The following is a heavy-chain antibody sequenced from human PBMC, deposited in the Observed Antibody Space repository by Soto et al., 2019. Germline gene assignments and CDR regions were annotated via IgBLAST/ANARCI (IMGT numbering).Heavy chain of an antibody. CDR3: VRGQFSAFDC. J-gene: IGHJ4*02. CDR1: GDSVSRTSVA. V-gene: IGHV6-1*01. CDR2: TYYRSKWNS. Sequence: QVQLHQSGPGLVKPSQTLSLTCAISGDSVSRTSVAWNWIRQSPSRGLAWLGRTYYRSKWNSDYAVSVRGRITIHPDTSKSQFSLQRNSVTPEDTAVYYCVRGQFSAFDCWGQGTLVTVSS.